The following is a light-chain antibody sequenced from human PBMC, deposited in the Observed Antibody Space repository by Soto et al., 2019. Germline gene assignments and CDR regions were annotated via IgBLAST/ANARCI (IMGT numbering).Light chain of an antibody. CDR1: QSVSRN. J-gene: IGKJ2*01. Sequence: EVVLTQSPATLSVSPGDRATLSCRASQSVSRNLAWYQQKPGQAPRLLIYGASTRATGVPARFSGSGSATEFTLSLSSLQSEDVAVSYCQQYGDWPPETFGQGTKLEI. CDR2: GAS. CDR3: QQYGDWPPET. V-gene: IGKV3-15*01.